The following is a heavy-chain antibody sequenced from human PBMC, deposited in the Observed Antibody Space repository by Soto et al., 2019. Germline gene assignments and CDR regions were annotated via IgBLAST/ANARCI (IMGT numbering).Heavy chain of an antibody. Sequence: GGSLRLSCAASGFTFSSYSMNWVRQAPGKGLEWVSSISSSSSYIYYADSVKGRFTISRDNAKNTVFLQMNGLRAEDTAIYYCVRSRDNGYYTYFEYWGQGTLVTVSS. V-gene: IGHV3-21*04. CDR2: ISSSSSYI. CDR1: GFTFSSYS. CDR3: VRSRDNGYYTYFEY. D-gene: IGHD3-22*01. J-gene: IGHJ4*02.